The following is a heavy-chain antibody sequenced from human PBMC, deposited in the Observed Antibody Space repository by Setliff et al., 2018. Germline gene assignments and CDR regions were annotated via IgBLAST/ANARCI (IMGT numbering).Heavy chain of an antibody. CDR3: ARVPRFTDTRNAFDI. J-gene: IGHJ3*02. V-gene: IGHV4-31*03. CDR1: GGSISSGGYY. CDR2: IYYSGNT. Sequence: SETLSLTCTVSGGSISSGGYYWSWIRQHTGKGLEWIGYIYYSGNTYYNPSLKSRVTISVDTSKNQFSLKLSSVTAADTAVYYCARVPRFTDTRNAFDIWGQGTMVTVSS. D-gene: IGHD5-18*01.